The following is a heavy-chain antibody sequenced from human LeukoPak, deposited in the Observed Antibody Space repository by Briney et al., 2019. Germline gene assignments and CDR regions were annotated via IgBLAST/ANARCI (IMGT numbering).Heavy chain of an antibody. D-gene: IGHD3-22*01. CDR1: GFTFSSYS. Sequence: PGGSLRLSCTASGFTFSSYSLNWVRQAPGKGLEWVSSVSTGSNYIYYADSVKGRFTISRDNDKNSLYLQMNSLRVEDTAVYYCARVSRRTMIVVQPPFCDYWGQGTLVTVSS. CDR2: VSTGSNYI. V-gene: IGHV3-21*01. J-gene: IGHJ4*02. CDR3: ARVSRRTMIVVQPPFCDY.